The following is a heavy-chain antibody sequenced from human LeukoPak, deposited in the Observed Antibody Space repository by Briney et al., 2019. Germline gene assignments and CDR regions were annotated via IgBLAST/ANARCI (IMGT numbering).Heavy chain of an antibody. CDR2: IYYSGST. Sequence: SETLSLTCTVSGGSISSSSYYWGWIRQPPGKGLEWIGSIYYSGSTYYNPSLKSRVTISVDTSKNQFSLKLSSVTAADTAVCYCARDQIDLYYYYYMDVWGKGTTVTVSS. CDR3: ARDQIDLYYYYYMDV. J-gene: IGHJ6*03. CDR1: GGSISSSSYY. V-gene: IGHV4-39*07.